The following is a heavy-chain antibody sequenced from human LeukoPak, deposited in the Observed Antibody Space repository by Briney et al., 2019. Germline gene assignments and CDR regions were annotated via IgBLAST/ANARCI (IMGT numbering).Heavy chain of an antibody. V-gene: IGHV4-59*01. CDR3: VRDRVLGAFDI. D-gene: IGHD3-16*01. Sequence: PSETLSLTCTVSGGSISSYSWTWIRQPPGKGLEWIGSIYYSGSTNYNPSLKSRVTISVDTSKNQFSLKLSSVTAADTAVYYCVRDRVLGAFDIWGQGTMVTSLQ. CDR1: GGSISSYS. CDR2: IYYSGST. J-gene: IGHJ3*02.